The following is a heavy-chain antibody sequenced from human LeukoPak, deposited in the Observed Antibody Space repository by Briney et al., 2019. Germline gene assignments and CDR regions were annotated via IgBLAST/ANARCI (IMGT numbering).Heavy chain of an antibody. D-gene: IGHD1-1*01. Sequence: SETLSLTCTVSGGSISSYYWSWIRQPAGKGLEWIGRIYTSGSTNYNPSLKSRVTMSVDTSKNQFSLNLKSVTAADMAIYYCARGPGHSFKYWGQGTRVTVSS. V-gene: IGHV4-4*07. CDR1: GGSISSYY. CDR2: IYTSGST. CDR3: ARGPGHSFKY. J-gene: IGHJ4*02.